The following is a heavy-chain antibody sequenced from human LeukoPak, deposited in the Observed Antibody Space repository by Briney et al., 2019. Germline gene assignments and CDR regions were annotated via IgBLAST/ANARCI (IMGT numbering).Heavy chain of an antibody. J-gene: IGHJ5*02. CDR2: THSSGDT. V-gene: IGHV4-59*08. CDR3: ARHPGGNPAHRFDN. D-gene: IGHD4-23*01. CDR1: GGSFSGYY. Sequence: SETLSLTCAVYGGSFSGYYWSWIRQPPGEGLEWIGYTHSSGDTNYNPSLKSRVTISMDTSKSQFSLKLNSVIAADTAVYYCARHPGGNPAHRFDNWGQGTLVTVSS.